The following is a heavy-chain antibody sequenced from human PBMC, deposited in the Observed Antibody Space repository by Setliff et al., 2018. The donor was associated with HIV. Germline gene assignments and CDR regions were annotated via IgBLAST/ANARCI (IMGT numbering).Heavy chain of an antibody. D-gene: IGHD2-2*03. CDR3: ARAKTIGSSALFLDP. CDR1: GGSISSYF. CDR2: FYYNGDS. V-gene: IGHV4-39*01. J-gene: IGHJ5*02. Sequence: SETLSLTCTVSGGSISSYFWGWIRQPPGKGLEWIGTFYYNGDSRYDPSLKSRVTISVDTSKNQFSLNLNSVTAADTAVYYCARAKTIGSSALFLDPWGQGTPVTVSS.